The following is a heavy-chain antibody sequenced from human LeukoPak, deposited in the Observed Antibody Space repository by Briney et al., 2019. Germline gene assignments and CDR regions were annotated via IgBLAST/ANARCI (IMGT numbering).Heavy chain of an antibody. V-gene: IGHV4-39*07. J-gene: IGHJ5*02. Sequence: SETLSLTCTVSGGSISSSNFYWGWIRQPPGKGLEWIGSIYYSGSTYYNPSLKSRVTISVDTSKNQFSLKLSSVTAADTAVYYCARAFGSGPTSRFDPWGQGTLVTVSS. CDR3: ARAFGSGPTSRFDP. CDR1: GGSISSSNFY. CDR2: IYYSGST. D-gene: IGHD3-10*01.